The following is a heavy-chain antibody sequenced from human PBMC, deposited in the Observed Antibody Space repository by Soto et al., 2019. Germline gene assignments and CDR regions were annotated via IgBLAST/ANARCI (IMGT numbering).Heavy chain of an antibody. Sequence: PGGSLRLSCAASGFTFSSYGMHWVRQAPGKGLEWVAVIWYDGSNKYYADSVKGRFTISRDNSKNTLYLQMNSLRAEDTAVYYCAREGIAAAPWYFQHWGKGILVTGSS. V-gene: IGHV3-33*01. J-gene: IGHJ1*01. CDR3: AREGIAAAPWYFQH. CDR2: IWYDGSNK. D-gene: IGHD6-13*01. CDR1: GFTFSSYG.